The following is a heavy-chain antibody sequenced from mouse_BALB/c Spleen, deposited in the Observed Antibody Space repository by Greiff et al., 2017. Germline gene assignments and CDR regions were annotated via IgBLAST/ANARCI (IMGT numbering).Heavy chain of an antibody. D-gene: IGHD2-10*01. CDR2: ISDGGSYT. CDR1: GFTFSDYY. V-gene: IGHV5-4*02. Sequence: EVQRVESGGGLVKPGGSLKLSCAASGFTFSDYYMYWVRQTPEKRLEWVATISDGGSYTYYPDSVKGRFTISRDNAKNNLYLQMSSLKSEDTAMYYCARDYAAYYGNYQFAYWGQGTLVTVSA. J-gene: IGHJ3*01. CDR3: ARDYAAYYGNYQFAY.